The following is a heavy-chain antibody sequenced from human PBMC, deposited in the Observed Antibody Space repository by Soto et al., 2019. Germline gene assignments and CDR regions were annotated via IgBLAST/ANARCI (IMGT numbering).Heavy chain of an antibody. D-gene: IGHD6-19*01. CDR3: AREEVESGGWQN. CDR2: IKKDGSEK. Sequence: GGSLRLSCAASGFTFSNYWMSWVGQAPGKGLEWVANIKKDGSEKNYVDSVKGRFTISRDNAKNSLYLQMNSLRAEDTAVYYCAREEVESGGWQNWGQGSLVTVSS. J-gene: IGHJ4*02. CDR1: GFTFSNYW. V-gene: IGHV3-7*01.